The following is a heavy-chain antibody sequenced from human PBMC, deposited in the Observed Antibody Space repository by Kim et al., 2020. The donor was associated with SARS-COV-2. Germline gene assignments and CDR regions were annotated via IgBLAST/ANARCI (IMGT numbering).Heavy chain of an antibody. J-gene: IGHJ6*02. Sequence: GGSLRLSCAASGFTFDDYAMHWVRQAPGKGLEWVSGISWNSGSIGYADSVKGRFTISRDNAKNSLYLQMNSLRAEDTALYYCAKSAGGSGSWGDYYYGMDVWGQGTTVTVSS. D-gene: IGHD3-10*01. CDR2: ISWNSGSI. CDR3: AKSAGGSGSWGDYYYGMDV. V-gene: IGHV3-9*01. CDR1: GFTFDDYA.